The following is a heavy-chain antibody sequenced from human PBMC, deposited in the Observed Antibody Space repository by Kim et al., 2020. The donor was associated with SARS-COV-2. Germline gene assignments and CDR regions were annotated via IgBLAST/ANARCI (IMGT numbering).Heavy chain of an antibody. Sequence: SETLSLTCTVSGGSVSPYYWSWIRQPPGKGLEWIAYVYYEGSTNYNPSLNGRVTISIDTSRYQFSMRLRSATATDSGVYYCARLACGDSNEPDAFDIWGQGTFVAVSS. CDR2: VYYEGST. CDR1: GGSVSPYY. D-gene: IGHD2-8*01. V-gene: IGHV4-59*08. J-gene: IGHJ3*02. CDR3: ARLACGDSNEPDAFDI.